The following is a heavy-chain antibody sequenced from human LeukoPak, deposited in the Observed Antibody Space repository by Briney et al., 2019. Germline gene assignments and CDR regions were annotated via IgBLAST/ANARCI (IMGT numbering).Heavy chain of an antibody. CDR1: GFTVSSNY. CDR2: MDRSASHI. J-gene: IGHJ3*02. CDR3: ARETAFEDFDI. D-gene: IGHD3-9*01. V-gene: IGHV3-21*06. Sequence: PGGSLRLSCAASGFTVSSNYMSWVRQAPGKGLEWVSSMDRSASHIYYAESVKGRFTISRDNAKSSLYLQMSSLRAEDTAVYYCARETAFEDFDIWGQGTMVSVSS.